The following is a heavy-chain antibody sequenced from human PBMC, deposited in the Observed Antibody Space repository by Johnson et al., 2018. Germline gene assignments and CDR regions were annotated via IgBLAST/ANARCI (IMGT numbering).Heavy chain of an antibody. CDR3: ARGFRDSSGKEYFQH. J-gene: IGHJ1*01. V-gene: IGHV1-8*01. Sequence: QVQLVQSGAEVKKXGASXKVXCKASGYTFASYDINWVRQATRQGLEWRGWMNPNSGNTGYAQKFQGRVTMTRNTSIGTAYMELSSRRSDDTAVYYCARGFRDSSGKEYFQHWGQGTVITVSS. D-gene: IGHD3-22*01. CDR1: GYTFASYD. CDR2: MNPNSGNT.